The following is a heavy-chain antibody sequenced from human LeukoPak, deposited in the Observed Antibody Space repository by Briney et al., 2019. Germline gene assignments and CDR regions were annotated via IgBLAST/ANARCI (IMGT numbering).Heavy chain of an antibody. J-gene: IGHJ4*01. CDR3: ARGGGVDILTGFQY. V-gene: IGHV1-69*04. CDR2: IIPILDVT. Sequence: ASVKVSCKASGGTFTNYAINWVRQAPGRGLEWMGRIIPILDVTNYAQKFQGRVTITADQSTSTAYMELSSLRSEDTAVYYCARGGGVDILTGFQYWGQEPWSPSPQ. D-gene: IGHD3-9*01. CDR1: GGTFTNYA.